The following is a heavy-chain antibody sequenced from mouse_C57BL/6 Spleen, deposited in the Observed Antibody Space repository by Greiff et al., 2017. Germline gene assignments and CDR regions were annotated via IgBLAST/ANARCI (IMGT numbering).Heavy chain of an antibody. Sequence: QVQLQQPGAELVKPGASVKLSCKASGYTFTSYWMHWVKQRPGQGLEWIGYINPSSGYTKYNQKFKDKATLTADKSSSTAYMQLSSLTYEDSAVYYCARQLTGLEGFAYWGQGTLVTVSA. CDR2: INPSSGYT. V-gene: IGHV1-7*01. D-gene: IGHD4-1*01. CDR3: ARQLTGLEGFAY. CDR1: GYTFTSYW. J-gene: IGHJ3*01.